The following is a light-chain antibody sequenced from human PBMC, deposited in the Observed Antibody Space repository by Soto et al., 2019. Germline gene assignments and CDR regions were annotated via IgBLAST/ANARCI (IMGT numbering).Light chain of an antibody. Sequence: EIVLTQSPGTLSLSPGERATLSCRASQSVSSSYLAWYQQKPGQAPMLLIYGASSRATVIPDRFSGSGYGTDFTLTISRLEPEDFAVYYCQQYGSSPPYTFGQGTKLEIK. CDR2: GAS. V-gene: IGKV3-20*01. J-gene: IGKJ2*01. CDR1: QSVSSSY. CDR3: QQYGSSPPYT.